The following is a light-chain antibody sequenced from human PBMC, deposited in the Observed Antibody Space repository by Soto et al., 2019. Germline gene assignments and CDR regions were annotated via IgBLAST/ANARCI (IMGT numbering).Light chain of an antibody. CDR1: QRISRN. J-gene: IGKJ1*01. Sequence: IVMTQSPATLSVSPGESATLSCRASQRISRNLAWYQQKPGQAPRLLIYDASTRATAIPARFSGSGSETEFTLTISSLQSEDSAVYYCQQYNNWPPWTFGQGTKVDI. V-gene: IGKV3-15*01. CDR2: DAS. CDR3: QQYNNWPPWT.